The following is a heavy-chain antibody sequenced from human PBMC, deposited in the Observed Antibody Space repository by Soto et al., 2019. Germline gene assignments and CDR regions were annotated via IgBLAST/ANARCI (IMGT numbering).Heavy chain of an antibody. V-gene: IGHV1-69*13. Sequence: SVKVSCKAPGCNFSSNGIRWVRQAPGQGLEFMGGIIPTLGTTNYAHKFRGRVTITADESTGTAYMELSSLRSDDTAVYYCAGASDSTWYNWLDPWGQGTLVTVSS. CDR2: IIPTLGTT. J-gene: IGHJ5*02. D-gene: IGHD5-18*01. CDR3: AGASDSTWYNWLDP. CDR1: GCNFSSNG.